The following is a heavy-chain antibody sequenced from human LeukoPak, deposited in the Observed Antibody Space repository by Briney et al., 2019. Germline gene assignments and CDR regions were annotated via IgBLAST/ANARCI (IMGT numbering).Heavy chain of an antibody. V-gene: IGHV3-74*01. CDR2: IKTYYIPT. CDR1: GFTISRYW. CDR3: ASELAAGY. J-gene: IGHJ4*02. D-gene: IGHD6-13*01. Sequence: PGGALRLSCAASGFTISRYWMYGVRQAPGKGVLCVSGIKTYYIPTYYAASVNSRFTISRDASKNTLYLQISSLTAEDTAGYYCASELAAGYCGQGTLVTVSS.